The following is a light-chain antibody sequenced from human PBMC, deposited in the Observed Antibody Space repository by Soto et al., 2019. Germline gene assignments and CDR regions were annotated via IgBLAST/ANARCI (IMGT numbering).Light chain of an antibody. CDR2: GAY. J-gene: IGKJ1*01. V-gene: IGKV3-15*01. Sequence: EIVLAQSPVTLSVSPGERATLSCRATQSISANLAWYQQKPGQAPNLLIYGAYTRATGIPGRFSGSGSGTEFTLTISSLQYEDFAVYYCQQYNNWPRTFGQGTKVDIK. CDR1: QSISAN. CDR3: QQYNNWPRT.